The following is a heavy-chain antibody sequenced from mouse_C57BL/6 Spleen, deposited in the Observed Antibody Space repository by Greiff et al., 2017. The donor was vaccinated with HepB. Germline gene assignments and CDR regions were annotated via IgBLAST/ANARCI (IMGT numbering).Heavy chain of an antibody. CDR3: TGGYGSSSPYWYFDV. D-gene: IGHD1-1*01. V-gene: IGHV1-15*01. Sequence: VKVVESGAELVRPGASVTLSCKASGYTFTDYEMHWVKQTPVHGLEWIGAIDPETGGTAYNQKFKGKAILTADKSSSTAYMELRSLTSEDSAVYYCTGGYGSSSPYWYFDVWGTGTTVTVSS. CDR2: IDPETGGT. CDR1: GYTFTDYE. J-gene: IGHJ1*03.